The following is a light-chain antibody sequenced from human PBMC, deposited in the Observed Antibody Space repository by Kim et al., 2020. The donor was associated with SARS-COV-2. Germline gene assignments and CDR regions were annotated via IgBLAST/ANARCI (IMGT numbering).Light chain of an antibody. CDR2: YDS. CDR3: QVWDIDVV. CDR1: NIRSKS. J-gene: IGLJ2*01. V-gene: IGLV3-21*04. Sequence: SVAQGKTARITCGGNNIRSKSVHWYQQKPGQAPVLVIYYDSDRPSGIPERFSGSNSGNTATLTISRVEAGDEADYYCQVWDIDVVFGGGTQLTVL.